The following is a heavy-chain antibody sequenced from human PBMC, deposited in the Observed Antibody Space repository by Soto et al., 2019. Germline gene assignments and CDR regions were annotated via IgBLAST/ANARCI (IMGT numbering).Heavy chain of an antibody. J-gene: IGHJ4*02. V-gene: IGHV4-31*03. D-gene: IGHD2-15*01. CDR1: GGSISSGGYY. Sequence: QAQLQESGPGLVKPSQTLSLTCTVSGGSISSGGYYWSWIRQHPGKGLEWIGYIYYSGSTYYNPSLKSRVTISVDTSKNQFSLKLSSVTAADTAVYYCARGGYCSGGSCYTTPLDYWGQGTLVTVSS. CDR3: ARGGYCSGGSCYTTPLDY. CDR2: IYYSGST.